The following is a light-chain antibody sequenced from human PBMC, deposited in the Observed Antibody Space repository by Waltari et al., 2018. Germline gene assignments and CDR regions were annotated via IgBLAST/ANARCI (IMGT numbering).Light chain of an antibody. CDR2: GAS. Sequence: EVVLTQSPGTLPLSPGERATLSCRASVHVAMNYLAWYQQKLGQAPRLLIYGASGRASGIPERFSGSGSGTDFTLTISRLEPEDFAVYYCQQYGTSPWTFGQGTKVEIK. CDR1: VHVAMNY. J-gene: IGKJ1*01. CDR3: QQYGTSPWT. V-gene: IGKV3-20*01.